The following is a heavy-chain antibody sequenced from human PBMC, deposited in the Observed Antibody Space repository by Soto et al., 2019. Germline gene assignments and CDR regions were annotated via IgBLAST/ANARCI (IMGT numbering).Heavy chain of an antibody. Sequence: LSLTCTVSGISFSTSDYYWGWVRQPPGKGLDWIGNIYYSGSTFYNPSLRSRVTLSVDTSKNQFSLRLNSVTAADTAVYFCAGFVVPASRNSDFDYWGQGTLVTVSS. D-gene: IGHD2-15*01. CDR1: GISFSTSDYY. J-gene: IGHJ4*02. CDR2: IYYSGST. V-gene: IGHV4-39*01. CDR3: AGFVVPASRNSDFDY.